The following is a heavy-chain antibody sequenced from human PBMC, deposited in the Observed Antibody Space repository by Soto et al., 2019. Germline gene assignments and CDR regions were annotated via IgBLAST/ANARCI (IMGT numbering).Heavy chain of an antibody. CDR2: INHSGST. D-gene: IGHD2-8*02. J-gene: IGHJ4*02. V-gene: IGHV4-34*01. Sequence: QVQLQQWGAGLLKPSETLSLTCAVYGGSLSGYYWTWIRQPPGTGLEWIGEINHSGSTNYNPSLKRRVTISVYTSKNQFSLKLTSVTAADTAVYYCARDKITGLFDYWGQGTLVTVSS. CDR3: ARDKITGLFDY. CDR1: GGSLSGYY.